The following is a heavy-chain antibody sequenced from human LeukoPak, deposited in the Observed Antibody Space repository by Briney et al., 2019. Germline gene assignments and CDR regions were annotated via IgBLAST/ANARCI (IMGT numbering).Heavy chain of an antibody. CDR3: ARANPGIVVSYYYYYMDV. J-gene: IGHJ6*03. Sequence: SETLSLTCTVSGDSITNNNCYWGWVRQPPGKGLEWIASIYYSGSSYYNPSLKSRVTMSVDTSKNQFSLKLSSVTAADTAVYYCARANPGIVVSYYYYYMDVWGKGTTVTISS. V-gene: IGHV4-39*07. D-gene: IGHD3-22*01. CDR1: GDSITNNNCY. CDR2: IYYSGSS.